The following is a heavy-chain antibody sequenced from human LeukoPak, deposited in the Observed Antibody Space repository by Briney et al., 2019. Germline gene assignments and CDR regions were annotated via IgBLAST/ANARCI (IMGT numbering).Heavy chain of an antibody. CDR2: ISGSGGST. V-gene: IGHV3-23*01. CDR3: AKLRILSPPLDY. CDR1: GFTFSSFA. Sequence: GGSLRLSCAASGFTFSSFAMSWVRQAPGKGLEWVSAISGSGGSTYYADSVKGRFTISRDNSKNTLYLQMNCLRAEDTAVYYCAKLRILSPPLDYWGQGTLVTVSS. D-gene: IGHD2-15*01. J-gene: IGHJ4*02.